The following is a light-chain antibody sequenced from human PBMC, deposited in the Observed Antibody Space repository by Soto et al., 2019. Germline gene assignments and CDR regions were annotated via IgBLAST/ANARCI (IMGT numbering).Light chain of an antibody. CDR3: QSYDSSMSGYV. Sequence: QSVLTQPPSVSGAPGQRVTIFCTGSSSNIGAGYDVHWYQQLPGTAPKLLIYNNNNRPSGVPDRFSGSKSGTSASLAITGLQAEDEADYYCQSYDSSMSGYVFGTGTRSPS. J-gene: IGLJ1*01. V-gene: IGLV1-40*01. CDR1: SSNIGAGYD. CDR2: NNN.